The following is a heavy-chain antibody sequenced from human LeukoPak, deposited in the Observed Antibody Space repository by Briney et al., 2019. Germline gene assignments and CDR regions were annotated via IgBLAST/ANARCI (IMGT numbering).Heavy chain of an antibody. V-gene: IGHV4-59*01. J-gene: IGHJ4*02. CDR1: GGSISSYY. Sequence: SATLSLTCTFSGGSISSYYWSWIRQPPGKGLEWIGYIYYSGTTNYNPSLKPRVTISVDTSKNQFSLKLSSVPAAVTAVYYCARSGYYYDSSGYYRKPAFDCWGQGTLVTVSS. D-gene: IGHD3-22*01. CDR3: ARSGYYYDSSGYYRKPAFDC. CDR2: IYYSGTT.